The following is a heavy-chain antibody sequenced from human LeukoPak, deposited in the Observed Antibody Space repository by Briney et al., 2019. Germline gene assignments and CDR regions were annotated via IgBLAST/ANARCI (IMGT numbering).Heavy chain of an antibody. D-gene: IGHD4-11*01. CDR3: TRGDYSNYDY. V-gene: IGHV3-21*01. Sequence: GGSLRLSCATSGFTFSSYRMNWVRQAPGKGLEWVSFISSSSSYIYYADSVKGRFTISRDNAENSLYLQMNSLRAEDTAVYYCTRGDYSNYDYWGQGTLVTVSS. J-gene: IGHJ4*02. CDR2: ISSSSSYI. CDR1: GFTFSSYR.